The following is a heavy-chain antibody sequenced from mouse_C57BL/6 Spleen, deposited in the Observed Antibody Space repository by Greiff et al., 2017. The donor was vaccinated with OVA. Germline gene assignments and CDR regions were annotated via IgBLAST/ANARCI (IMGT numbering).Heavy chain of an antibody. J-gene: IGHJ4*01. D-gene: IGHD1-1*01. Sequence: EVQLQQSGPELVKPGASVKMSCKASGYTFTDYNMHWVKQSHGKSLEWIGYINPNNGGTSYNQKFKGKATLTVNKSSSTAYMERRSLTSEDSAVYYCASEITTVVAMDYWGQGTSVTVSS. CDR3: ASEITTVVAMDY. CDR1: GYTFTDYN. CDR2: INPNNGGT. V-gene: IGHV1-22*01.